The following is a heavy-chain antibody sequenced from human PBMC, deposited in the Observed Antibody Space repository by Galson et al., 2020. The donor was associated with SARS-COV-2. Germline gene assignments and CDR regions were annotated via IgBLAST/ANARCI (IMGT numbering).Heavy chain of an antibody. CDR3: ARFVEAANYFDY. CDR1: GFAFSGAA. CDR2: IRSRPTNYAT. D-gene: IGHD6-25*01. V-gene: IGHV3-73*01. J-gene: IGHJ4*02. Sequence: GASTKHPCAASGFAFSGAASHWGSTASGKGLAWVGRIRSRPTNYATAYAASVNDRFTISRDDAKNTAYLQMNSLRTEDTALYYCARFVEAANYFDYWGQGALVTVSS.